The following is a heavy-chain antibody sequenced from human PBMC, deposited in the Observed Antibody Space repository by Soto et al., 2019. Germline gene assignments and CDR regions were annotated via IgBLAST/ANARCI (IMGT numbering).Heavy chain of an antibody. Sequence: QVQLVQSGAEVKKPGASVKVSCKASGYTFTSYAISWVRQAPGQGLEWMGWISAYNGNTNSAQKLQGRVTMTTDTFPPTGYMELRSLRSDDTAGYHCARAGRPAGYWGQGTRVTVSS. V-gene: IGHV1-18*01. CDR2: ISAYNGNT. J-gene: IGHJ4*02. CDR3: ARAGRPAGY. CDR1: GYTFTSYA.